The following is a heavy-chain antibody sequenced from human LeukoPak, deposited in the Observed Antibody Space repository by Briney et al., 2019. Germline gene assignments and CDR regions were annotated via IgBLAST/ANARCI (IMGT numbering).Heavy chain of an antibody. J-gene: IGHJ4*02. CDR2: ISGRGGTT. V-gene: IGHV3-23*01. CDR1: GFTFSSYA. Sequence: PGGSLRLSCAASGFTFSSYAMHWVRQAPGKGLEWVSTISGRGGTTYYADSVKGRFTISRDNSKNTLYLQMNSLRAEDTAVYYCAKDPDYYGGGWWGQGTLVTVSS. D-gene: IGHD3-10*01. CDR3: AKDPDYYGGGW.